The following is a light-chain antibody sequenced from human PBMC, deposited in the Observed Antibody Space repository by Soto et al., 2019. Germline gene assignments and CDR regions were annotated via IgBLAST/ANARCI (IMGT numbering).Light chain of an antibody. CDR2: GAS. CDR1: LSLSNSV. J-gene: IGKJ1*01. V-gene: IGKV3-20*01. Sequence: IDLTQSPGTLSLPPGDRATLSCRASLSLSNSVLAWYQQKPGQAPRLLIYGASKRATGVPDRFSGRGSGTDFTLTISRLEPEDFAVYYCQQYNNWPRTFGQGTKVDIK. CDR3: QQYNNWPRT.